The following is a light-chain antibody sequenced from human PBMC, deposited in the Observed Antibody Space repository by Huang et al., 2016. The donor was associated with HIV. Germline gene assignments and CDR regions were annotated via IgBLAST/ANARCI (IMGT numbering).Light chain of an antibody. Sequence: EIVMTQSPATLSVSPGERATLSCRARQSVSSNLAWYQQKPGQAPRLLIYCASTRATGIPARFSGSGSGTEFTLTISSLQSEDFAVYFCQEYNNWPGTFGQGTKLEIK. CDR1: QSVSSN. CDR3: QEYNNWPGT. J-gene: IGKJ2*01. V-gene: IGKV3-15*01. CDR2: CAS.